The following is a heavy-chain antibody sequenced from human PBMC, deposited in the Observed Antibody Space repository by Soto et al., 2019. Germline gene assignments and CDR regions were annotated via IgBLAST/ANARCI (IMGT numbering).Heavy chain of an antibody. D-gene: IGHD1-26*01. CDR3: ARTPWDGHTVYYIDY. V-gene: IGHV4-4*02. Sequence: QVQLQESGRGLVKPSGALSLTCAVSVGSISSSNWWSWVRQPPGKGLEWIGEIYHSGSTNYNPSLKTRVTITVDKSKNHFSLKLSSVTAPHTAVYSCARTPWDGHTVYYIDYWAQGTLVTVSS. CDR2: IYHSGST. J-gene: IGHJ4*02. CDR1: VGSISSSNW.